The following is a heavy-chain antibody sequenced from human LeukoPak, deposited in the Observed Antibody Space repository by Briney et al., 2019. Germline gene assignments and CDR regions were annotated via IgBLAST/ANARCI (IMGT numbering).Heavy chain of an antibody. J-gene: IGHJ6*03. CDR1: GFSFSTYN. D-gene: IGHD1-26*01. CDR3: ARDPYSGNYGAYYYYYMDV. CDR2: ITSGSSYI. V-gene: IGHV3-21*01. Sequence: PGGSLRLSCAASGFSFSTYNMNWVRQAPGQRLGWVSSITSGSSYIYYADSVKGPFAISRDNAKSSLYLQMDSLRAEDPAVYYCARDPYSGNYGAYYYYYMDVWGKGTTVTISS.